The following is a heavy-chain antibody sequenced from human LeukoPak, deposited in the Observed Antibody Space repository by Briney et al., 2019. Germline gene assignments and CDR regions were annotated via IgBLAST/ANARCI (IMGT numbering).Heavy chain of an antibody. Sequence: ASVKVSCKASGGTFSSYAISWVRQAPGQGLEWMGGIIPIFGTANYAQKFQGRVTITTDESTSTAYMELSSLRSEDTAVYYCATGGGSPPHYYYYYMQVWGKGTTVTVSS. CDR3: ATGGGSPPHYYYYYMQV. V-gene: IGHV1-69*05. CDR1: GGTFSSYA. D-gene: IGHD1-14*01. J-gene: IGHJ6*03. CDR2: IIPIFGTA.